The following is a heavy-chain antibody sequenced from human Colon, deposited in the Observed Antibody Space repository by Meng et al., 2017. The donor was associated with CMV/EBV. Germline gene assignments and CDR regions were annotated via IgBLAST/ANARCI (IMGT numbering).Heavy chain of an antibody. D-gene: IGHD3-9*01. Sequence: GESLKISCGTSGFTFSIHNMNWVRQAPGKGLEWVSSITSSGHYIYYADSVKGRFTISRDNAKKSLYLEMNSLRADDTAVYYCARDGDILTGYPLMDVWGQGTTVTVSS. CDR3: ARDGDILTGYPLMDV. CDR2: ITSSGHYI. CDR1: GFTFSIHN. J-gene: IGHJ6*02. V-gene: IGHV3-21*04.